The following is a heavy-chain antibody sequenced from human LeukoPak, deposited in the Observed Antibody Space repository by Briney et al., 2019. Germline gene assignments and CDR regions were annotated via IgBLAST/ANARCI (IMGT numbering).Heavy chain of an antibody. V-gene: IGHV4-34*01. D-gene: IGHD6-13*01. CDR1: GGSFSGYY. Sequence: SETLSLTCAVYGGSFSGYYWSWIRQPPGKGLEWIGEINHSGSTNYNPSLKSRVTISVDTSKNQFSLKLSSVTAADTAVYYCARGGTAAAGRFARYYGMDVWGKGTMVTVSS. J-gene: IGHJ6*04. CDR3: ARGGTAAAGRFARYYGMDV. CDR2: INHSGST.